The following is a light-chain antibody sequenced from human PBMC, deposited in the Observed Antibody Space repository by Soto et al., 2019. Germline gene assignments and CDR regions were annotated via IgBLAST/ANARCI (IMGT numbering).Light chain of an antibody. CDR1: QSIATY. CDR2: DAS. Sequence: EVVLTQSPATLSLSPGETATLSCRASQSIATYLAWYQQKPGRAPSLLIFDASNRATGIPARFSGSGSGTDFTLTISSLEPEDFATYYCQQRSRWPPTFGHGTKVDIK. V-gene: IGKV3-11*01. J-gene: IGKJ1*01. CDR3: QQRSRWPPT.